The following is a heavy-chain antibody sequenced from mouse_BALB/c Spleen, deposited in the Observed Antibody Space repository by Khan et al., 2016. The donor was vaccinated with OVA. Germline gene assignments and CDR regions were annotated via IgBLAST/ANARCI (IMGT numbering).Heavy chain of an antibody. CDR2: IDPANGNF. J-gene: IGHJ3*01. V-gene: IGHV14-3*02. CDR1: GFNIKDTY. CDR3: GRPNWFAY. Sequence: VQLLQSGAELVKPGASVKLSCTASGFNIKDTYMHWVKQRPEQGLEWIGRIDPANGNFNYAPRFQDKATITADTSYHTAYLQLSSLTSGDTAVYYCGRPNWFAYWGQGTLVTVSA.